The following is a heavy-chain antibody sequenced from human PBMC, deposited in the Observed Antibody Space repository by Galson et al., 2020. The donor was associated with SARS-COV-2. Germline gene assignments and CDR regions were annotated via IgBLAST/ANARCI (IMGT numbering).Heavy chain of an antibody. D-gene: IGHD6-19*01. CDR1: GGSITSSNW. Sequence: SETMSLTCGVSGGSITSSNWWNWVRQPPGKGLEWIGEIYRSGSNNYNPSLKSRATISMDKSMNLVSLKLTSLTAADTAVYYCVRVAVGGPFRPYDSWGQGILVTVSS. V-gene: IGHV4-4*02. CDR2: IYRSGSN. J-gene: IGHJ5*02. CDR3: VRVAVGGPFRPYDS.